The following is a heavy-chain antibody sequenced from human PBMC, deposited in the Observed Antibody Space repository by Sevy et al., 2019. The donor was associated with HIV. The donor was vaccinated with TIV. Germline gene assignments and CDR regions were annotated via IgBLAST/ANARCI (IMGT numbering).Heavy chain of an antibody. V-gene: IGHV3-7*01. Sequence: GGSLRLSCAASGFTFSSYWMSWVRQAPGKGLEWVATMKEDGSERNYVDSVKGRFTISRDNAKNSLYLQMKSLRAEDTAVYYWVREGVGGYSYSLDCWGQGTLVTVSS. CDR3: VREGVGGYSYSLDC. D-gene: IGHD5-18*01. J-gene: IGHJ4*02. CDR1: GFTFSSYW. CDR2: MKEDGSER.